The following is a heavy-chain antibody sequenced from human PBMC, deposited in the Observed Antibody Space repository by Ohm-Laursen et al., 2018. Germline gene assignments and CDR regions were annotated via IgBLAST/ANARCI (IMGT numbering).Heavy chain of an antibody. V-gene: IGHV3-64*02. CDR2: ISSNGGST. Sequence: SLRLSCAASGFTFSSYVMHWVRQAPGKGLEYVSAISSNGGSTYYADSVKGRFTVSRDNSKNTLYLQMDSLRADDTALYYCARGGVVVVAANFDYWGQGTLVTVSS. D-gene: IGHD2-15*01. CDR3: ARGGVVVVAANFDY. CDR1: GFTFSSYV. J-gene: IGHJ4*02.